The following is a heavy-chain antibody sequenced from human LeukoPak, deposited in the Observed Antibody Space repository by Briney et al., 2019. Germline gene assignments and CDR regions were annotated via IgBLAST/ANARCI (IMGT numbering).Heavy chain of an antibody. CDR1: GCIFNSYS. CDR2: ISGSGGSA. V-gene: IGHV3-23*01. D-gene: IGHD6-6*01. CDR3: ARRPDY. Sequence: PWGSLTLSCAASGCIFNSYSMNWLRQAPGKGLEWVSSISGSGGSAYFPDSVKGRFTISRDNSNNTLYLQMNNLRVEDRAVYYCARRPDYWGQGTLVAVSS. J-gene: IGHJ4*02.